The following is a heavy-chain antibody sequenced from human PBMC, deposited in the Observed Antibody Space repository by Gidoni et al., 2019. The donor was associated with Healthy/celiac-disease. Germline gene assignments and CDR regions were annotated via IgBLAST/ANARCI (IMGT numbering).Heavy chain of an antibody. V-gene: IGHV3-23*01. J-gene: IGHJ3*02. CDR2: ISGSGGST. CDR3: AKEGYSGYDNPPAFDI. CDR1: GFTFSSHA. Sequence: EVQLLESGGGLVQPGGSLRLSCAASGFTFSSHAMSWVRQAPGKGLEWVSAISGSGGSTYYADSVKGRFTISRDNSKNTLYLQMNSLRAEDTAVYYCAKEGYSGYDNPPAFDIWGQGTMVTVSS. D-gene: IGHD5-12*01.